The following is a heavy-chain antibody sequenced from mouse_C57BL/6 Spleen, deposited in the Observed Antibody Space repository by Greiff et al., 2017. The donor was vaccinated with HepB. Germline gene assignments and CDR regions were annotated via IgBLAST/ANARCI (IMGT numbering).Heavy chain of an antibody. Sequence: VQLQQPGAELVRPGSSVKLSCKASGYTFTSYWMHWVKQRPIQGLEWIGNIDPSDSETHYNQKFKDKATLTVDKSSSTAYMQLSSLTSDDSAVYYCARGSSTYWYFDVWGTGTTVTVSS. CDR2: IDPSDSET. CDR3: ARGSSTYWYFDV. CDR1: GYTFTSYW. J-gene: IGHJ1*03. D-gene: IGHD1-1*01. V-gene: IGHV1-52*01.